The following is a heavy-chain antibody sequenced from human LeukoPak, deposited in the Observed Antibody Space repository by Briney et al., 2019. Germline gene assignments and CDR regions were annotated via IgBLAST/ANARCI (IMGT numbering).Heavy chain of an antibody. CDR3: ARVDSSGWNAYFYYLDV. D-gene: IGHD6-19*01. CDR2: TSYDGSKN. CDR1: GFTFTNYA. J-gene: IGHJ6*03. V-gene: IGHV3-30*04. Sequence: PGRSLRLSCAASGFTFTNYALHWVRQSPGKGLEWVALTSYDGSKNYYGDSVKGRFTISRDNSKNTVYLQMDSLRAEDTAVYYCARVDSSGWNAYFYYLDVWGKGTTVTVSS.